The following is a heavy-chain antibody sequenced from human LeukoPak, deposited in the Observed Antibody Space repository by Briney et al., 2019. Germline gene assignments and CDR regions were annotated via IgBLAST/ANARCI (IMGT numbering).Heavy chain of an antibody. CDR3: ARASWVSSIDAVR. CDR1: GLSFSSFA. Sequence: GGSLRLSCAASGLSFSSFAMSWVRQGPARGLEWFSSIRGSGETFYADSVKGRFTLSSDISRNTVYFQPNNLRVEDTAIYYCARASWVSSIDAVRWGQGTLVTVSS. V-gene: IGHV3-23*01. D-gene: IGHD6-13*01. J-gene: IGHJ4*02. CDR2: IRGSGET.